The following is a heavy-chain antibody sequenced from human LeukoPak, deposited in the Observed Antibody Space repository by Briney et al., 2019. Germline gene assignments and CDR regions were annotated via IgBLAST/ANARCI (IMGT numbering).Heavy chain of an antibody. CDR1: GFTFSNYD. J-gene: IGHJ4*02. V-gene: IGHV3-13*01. CDR3: ARGGTGMVRIPDY. CDR2: IGTAGDT. Sequence: GRSLRLSCAASGFTFSNYDMHWVRQPTGKGLEWVSGIGTAGDTYYPGSVKGRFTISRENAKNSLYLQMNNLRAEDTAVYYCARGGTGMVRIPDYWGQGTLVTVSS. D-gene: IGHD5-18*01.